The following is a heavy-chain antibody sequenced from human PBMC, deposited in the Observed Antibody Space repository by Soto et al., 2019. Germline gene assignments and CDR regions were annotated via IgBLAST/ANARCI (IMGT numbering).Heavy chain of an antibody. V-gene: IGHV1-18*04. CDR2: ISGKNGNT. J-gene: IGHJ6*02. CDR1: GYTFFSNG. Sequence: QVQLVQSGVEVKKPGASVKVSCKASGYTFFSNGISWVQQPPGQGFKWMGWISGKNGNTNYAQKLQGRVTLTTDTSTSTAYMELRSLRSDDTAVYYCARVSSSIVVVPDYGMDVWGQGTTVTVSS. CDR3: ARVSSSIVVVPDYGMDV. D-gene: IGHD2-15*01.